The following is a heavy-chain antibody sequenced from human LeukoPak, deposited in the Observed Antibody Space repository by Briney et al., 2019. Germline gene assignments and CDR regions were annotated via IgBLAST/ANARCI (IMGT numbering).Heavy chain of an antibody. D-gene: IGHD5-24*01. V-gene: IGHV3-21*04. J-gene: IGHJ4*02. CDR2: ISSSSSYI. CDR1: GFTFSSYS. CDR3: AKDDRWLQFCC. Sequence: GGSLRLSCAASGFTFSSYSMNWVRQAPGKGLEWVSSISSSSSYIYYADSVKGRFTISRDNSRNTLYLQMNSLRAEDTAVYYCAKDDRWLQFCCWGQGTLVTVSA.